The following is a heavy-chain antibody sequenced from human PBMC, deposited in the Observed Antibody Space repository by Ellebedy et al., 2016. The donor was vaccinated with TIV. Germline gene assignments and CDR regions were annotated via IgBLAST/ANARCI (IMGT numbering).Heavy chain of an antibody. D-gene: IGHD6-19*01. J-gene: IGHJ4*02. V-gene: IGHV4-59*08. Sequence: MPSETLSLTCSVSGGSISRYFWRWIRQPPGKVLEWIGQISYSVSTDYNPSLKSRVAISVDTSKNQLSMRLSSVTAADTAVYYCSRYYASGWNYFDCWGQGTLVTVSS. CDR2: ISYSVST. CDR1: GGSISRYF. CDR3: SRYYASGWNYFDC.